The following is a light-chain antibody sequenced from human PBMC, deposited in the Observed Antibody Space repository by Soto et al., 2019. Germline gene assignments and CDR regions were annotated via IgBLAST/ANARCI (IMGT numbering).Light chain of an antibody. CDR3: SSYSSSATPYV. Sequence: QSVLTQPASVSGSPGQSITISCIGTSSDIGPYNYVSWYQQHPDKAPKLILYEVTNRPSGASDRFSGSKSGNAAFLTISGLQAEDEADSYCSSYSSSATPYVFGTGTRSPS. J-gene: IGLJ1*01. CDR2: EVT. CDR1: SSDIGPYNY. V-gene: IGLV2-14*01.